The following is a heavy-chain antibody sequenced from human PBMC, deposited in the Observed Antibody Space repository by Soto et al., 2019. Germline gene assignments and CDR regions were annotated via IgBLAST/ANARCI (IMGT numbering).Heavy chain of an antibody. Sequence: QIQLVQSGPEVRKPGTSVKVSCRASGFTFTYSAIQWVRQARGQSLEWIGWIVVGSGTTNFAPKFQERVTITWDTSTSTSYMEMRSLRSEDTAVYYCAAAYYYGDRNPEGRIDCGQGALVTVSS. CDR1: GFTFTYSA. D-gene: IGHD3-10*01. J-gene: IGHJ4*02. V-gene: IGHV1-58*02. CDR2: IVVGSGTT. CDR3: AAAYYYGDRNPEGRID.